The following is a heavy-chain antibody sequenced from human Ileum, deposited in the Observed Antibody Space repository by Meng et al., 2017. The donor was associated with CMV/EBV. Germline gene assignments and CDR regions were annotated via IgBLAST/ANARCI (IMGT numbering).Heavy chain of an antibody. Sequence: QMQLQEAGPGLVKPPETLPLTCTASGDPISSGSHSWAWFRQPPGKRLEWIGSMYFSGIADYNPSLKSRVTISLHATQKQFSLRLTSVTAADSAVYFCARDLTNKWFYYWGQGTLVTVSS. CDR3: ARDLTNKWFYY. CDR2: MYFSGIA. V-gene: IGHV4-39*07. J-gene: IGHJ4*02. CDR1: GDPISSGSHS. D-gene: IGHD1-26*01.